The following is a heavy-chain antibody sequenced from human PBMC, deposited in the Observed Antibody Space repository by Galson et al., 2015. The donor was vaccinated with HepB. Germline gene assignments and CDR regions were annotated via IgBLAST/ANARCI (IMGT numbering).Heavy chain of an antibody. D-gene: IGHD3-22*01. CDR3: AFNYYDSSGYYYVGAFDI. CDR1: GFTFSSYS. CDR2: ISISSSTI. Sequence: SLRLSCAASGFTFSSYSMNWVRQAPGKGLEWVSYISISSSTIYYADSVKGRFTISRDNAKNSLYLQMNSLRDEDTAVYYCAFNYYDSSGYYYVGAFDIWGQGTMVTVSS. V-gene: IGHV3-48*02. J-gene: IGHJ3*02.